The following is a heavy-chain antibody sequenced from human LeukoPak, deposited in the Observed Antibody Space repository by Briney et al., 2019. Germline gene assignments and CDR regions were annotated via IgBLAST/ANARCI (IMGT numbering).Heavy chain of an antibody. V-gene: IGHV3-7*05. CDR2: IKQDGSEK. CDR1: GFTFSSFA. J-gene: IGHJ5*02. CDR3: ARGWELDP. D-gene: IGHD1-26*01. Sequence: GGSLRLSCAASGFTFSSFAMSWVRQAPGKGLEWVANIKQDGSEKYYVDSVKGRFTISRVNAKNSLYLQMNSLRVEDTAVYYCARGWELDPWGQGTLVTVSS.